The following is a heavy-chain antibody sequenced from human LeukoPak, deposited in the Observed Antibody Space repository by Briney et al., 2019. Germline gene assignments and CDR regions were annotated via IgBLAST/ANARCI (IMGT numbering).Heavy chain of an antibody. D-gene: IGHD2/OR15-2a*01. V-gene: IGHV3-33*01. CDR1: GFTFSAYG. CDR2: IWYDGSNK. J-gene: IGHJ3*02. CDR3: AVEYNSSPYAFDI. Sequence: PGRSLRLSCAASGFTFSAYGIHWVRQAPGKGLEWVAVIWYDGSNKYYADSVKGRFTISRDNSKNTLYLQMSSLRVEDTAVYYCAVEYNSSPYAFDIWGQGTKVTVSS.